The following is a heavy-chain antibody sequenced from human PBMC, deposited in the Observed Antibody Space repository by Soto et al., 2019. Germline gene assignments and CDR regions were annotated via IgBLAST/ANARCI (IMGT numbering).Heavy chain of an antibody. D-gene: IGHD2-15*01. Sequence: ETQLVESGGGLVKPGGSLRLSCAASGFTFNIYSMNWVRQAPGKGLEWVSSITSSSSYIYYADSAKGRFTISGADVKTSLYLKMNSLRAEDTAVYYCAKDNSPRRASCFFDYWGQGTLVTVSS. V-gene: IGHV3-21*06. J-gene: IGHJ4*02. CDR2: ITSSSSYI. CDR3: AKDNSPRRASCFFDY. CDR1: GFTFNIYS.